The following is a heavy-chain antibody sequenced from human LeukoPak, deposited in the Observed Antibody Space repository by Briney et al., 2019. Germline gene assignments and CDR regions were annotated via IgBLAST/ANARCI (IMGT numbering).Heavy chain of an antibody. CDR1: GFTFSSYA. J-gene: IGHJ5*02. CDR3: AREALAILTFDP. Sequence: PGGSLRLSCAASGFTFSSYAMSWVRQAPGKGLEWVSAISGSGGSTYYADSVKGRFTISRDNAKNSLYLQMNSLRAEDTAVYYCAREALAILTFDPWGQGTLVTVSS. V-gene: IGHV3-23*01. D-gene: IGHD1-26*01. CDR2: ISGSGGST.